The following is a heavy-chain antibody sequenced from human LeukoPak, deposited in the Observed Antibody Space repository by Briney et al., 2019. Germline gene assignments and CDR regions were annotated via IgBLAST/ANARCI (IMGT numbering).Heavy chain of an antibody. CDR1: GGTFSSYA. J-gene: IGHJ4*02. V-gene: IGHV1-69*04. D-gene: IGHD5-12*01. CDR3: ARSRYSGYDGYFDY. Sequence: SVKVSCKASGGTFSSYAISWVRQAPGQGLEWMRRIIPILGIANYAQKFQGRVTITADKSTSTAYMELSSLRSEDTAVYYCARSRYSGYDGYFDYWGQGTLVTVSS. CDR2: IIPILGIA.